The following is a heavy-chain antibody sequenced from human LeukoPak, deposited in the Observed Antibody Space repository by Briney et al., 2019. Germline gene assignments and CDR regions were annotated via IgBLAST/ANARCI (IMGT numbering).Heavy chain of an antibody. CDR2: INHSGST. CDR1: GGSFSGYY. Sequence: SETLSLTCAVYGGSFSGYYWSWIRQPPGKGLERIGEINHSGSTNYNPSLKSRVTISVDTSKNQFSLKLSSVTAADTAVYYCARAGYSSGWTRDYGMDVWGQGTTVTVSS. CDR3: ARAGYSSGWTRDYGMDV. D-gene: IGHD6-19*01. V-gene: IGHV4-34*01. J-gene: IGHJ6*02.